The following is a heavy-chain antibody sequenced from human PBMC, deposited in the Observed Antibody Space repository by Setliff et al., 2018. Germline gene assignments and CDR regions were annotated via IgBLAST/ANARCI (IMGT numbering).Heavy chain of an antibody. V-gene: IGHV4-59*11. D-gene: IGHD1-1*01. J-gene: IGHJ1*01. Sequence: SETLSLTCTVSGGSISSHYWSWIRQPPGKGLEWIGYIYYSGSTNHNPSLKSRVTLSLDTSKNQFSLELSSVTAADTAMYYCAREGYSEYFQDWGRGTLVTVSS. CDR1: GGSISSHY. CDR3: AREGYSEYFQD. CDR2: IYYSGST.